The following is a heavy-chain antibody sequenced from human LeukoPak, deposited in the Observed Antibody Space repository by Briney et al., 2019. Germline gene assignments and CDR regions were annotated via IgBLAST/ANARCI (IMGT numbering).Heavy chain of an antibody. D-gene: IGHD3-9*01. CDR3: ARGVRYDILTGYNWFDP. CDR1: GGSFSGYY. J-gene: IGHJ5*02. CDR2: INHSGSN. Sequence: LXLTCAVYGGSFSGYYWSWVRQPPGKGLEWIGXINHSGSNNYNPSLKSRVTISVDTYKNQLSLKLSSVTAADTAVYYCARGVRYDILTGYNWFDPWGQGTLVTVSS. V-gene: IGHV4-34*01.